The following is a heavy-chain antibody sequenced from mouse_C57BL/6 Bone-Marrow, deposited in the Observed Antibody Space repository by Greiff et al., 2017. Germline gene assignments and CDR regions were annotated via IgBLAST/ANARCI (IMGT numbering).Heavy chain of an antibody. Sequence: EVKLVESGPGLAKPSQTLSLTCSVTGYSITSDYWNWIRKFPGNKLEYMGYISYSGSTYYNPSLKSRISITLDTSKNQYYLPLNSVTTEDTDSYDCARGGDGGWYFDVWGTGTTVTVSS. CDR1: GYSITSDY. D-gene: IGHD3-3*01. J-gene: IGHJ1*03. CDR2: ISYSGST. V-gene: IGHV3-8*01. CDR3: ARGGDGGWYFDV.